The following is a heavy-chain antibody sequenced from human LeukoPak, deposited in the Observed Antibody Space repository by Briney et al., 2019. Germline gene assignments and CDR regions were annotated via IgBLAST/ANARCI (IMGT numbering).Heavy chain of an antibody. V-gene: IGHV5-51*01. CDR2: IYPGDSDT. CDR1: GYSFTSYW. D-gene: IGHD2-15*01. Sequence: GESLKISCKGSGYSFTSYWIGWVRQMPGKGLEWMGIIYPGDSDTRYRPSFQGQVTISADKSVSTVYLQWSSLKASDTAMYYCARARGYCSGGSCYYFDYWGQGTLVTVSS. J-gene: IGHJ4*02. CDR3: ARARGYCSGGSCYYFDY.